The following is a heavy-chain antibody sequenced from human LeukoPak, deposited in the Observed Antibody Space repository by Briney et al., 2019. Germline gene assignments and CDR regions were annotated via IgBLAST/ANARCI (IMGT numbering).Heavy chain of an antibody. D-gene: IGHD3-3*01. Sequence: GGSLRLSCAASGFTFSSYWMSWVRQAPGKGLEWVANIKQDGSEKYYVDSVKGRFTISRDNSKNTLYLQMNSLRAEDTAVYYCARDLNHDFWSGYYTGFFDYWGQGTLVTVSS. V-gene: IGHV3-7*01. CDR2: IKQDGSEK. CDR3: ARDLNHDFWSGYYTGFFDY. J-gene: IGHJ4*02. CDR1: GFTFSSYW.